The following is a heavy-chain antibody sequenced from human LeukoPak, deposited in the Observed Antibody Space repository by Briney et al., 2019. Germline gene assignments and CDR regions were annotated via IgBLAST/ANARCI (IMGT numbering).Heavy chain of an antibody. Sequence: GASVKVSCKASGGTFSSYAISWVRQAPGQGLEWMGGIIPIFGTANYARKFQGRVTITADESTSTAYMELSSLRSEDTAVYYCAREANVPQPEDWFDPWGQGTLVTVSS. CDR2: IIPIFGTA. J-gene: IGHJ5*02. CDR3: AREANVPQPEDWFDP. CDR1: GGTFSSYA. V-gene: IGHV1-69*01. D-gene: IGHD5-18*01.